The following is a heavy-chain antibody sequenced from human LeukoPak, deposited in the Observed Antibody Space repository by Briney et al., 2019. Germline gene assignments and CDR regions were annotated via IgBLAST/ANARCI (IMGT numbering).Heavy chain of an antibody. D-gene: IGHD3-9*01. CDR2: MTSDSQTI. J-gene: IGHJ4*02. CDR1: GFDFNIYS. Sequence: PGGSLRLSCAASGFDFNIYSMNWARQAPGKGLEWISYMTSDSQTINYADSVKGRFTISRDNAENSLFLQMNSLRVEDTAIYYCARSRDWYADYWGQGSLVTVSS. CDR3: ARSRDWYADY. V-gene: IGHV3-48*01.